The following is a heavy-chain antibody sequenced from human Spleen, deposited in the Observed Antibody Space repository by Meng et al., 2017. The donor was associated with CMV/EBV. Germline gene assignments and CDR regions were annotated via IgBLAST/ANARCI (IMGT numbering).Heavy chain of an antibody. Sequence: GESLKISCVASGFSFSEAWMSWVRLAPGKGLEWVSLISWDGGTTYYSDSVRGRFTISRDNTKNSLYLHMSSLRAEDTALYYCVKDDSRGGHPFDYWGQGTLVTVSS. CDR1: GFSFSEAW. V-gene: IGHV3-43*01. D-gene: IGHD3-16*01. J-gene: IGHJ4*02. CDR2: ISWDGGTT. CDR3: VKDDSRGGHPFDY.